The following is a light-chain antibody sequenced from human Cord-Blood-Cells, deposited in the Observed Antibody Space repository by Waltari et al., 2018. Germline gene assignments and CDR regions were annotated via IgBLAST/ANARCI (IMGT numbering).Light chain of an antibody. V-gene: IGKV2-28*01. CDR2: LGS. CDR1: QSLLDSNGYNY. Sequence: DIAMTQTLLPLPLTPGEPASISCRPSQSLLDSNGYNYLDWYLQKPGQSPQLLIYLGSNRASGVPDRFSGSGSGTDFTLKISRVEAEDVGVYYCMQALQTPYTFGQGTKLEIK. J-gene: IGKJ2*01. CDR3: MQALQTPYT.